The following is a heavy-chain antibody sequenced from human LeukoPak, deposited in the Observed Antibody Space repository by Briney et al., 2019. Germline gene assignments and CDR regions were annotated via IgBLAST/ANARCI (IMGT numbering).Heavy chain of an antibody. CDR1: GGSFSGYY. J-gene: IGHJ4*02. V-gene: IGHV4-34*01. CDR2: INHSGST. CDR3: ARVGRSGSYLDY. Sequence: SETLSLTCAVYGGSFSGYYWSWIRQPPGKGLEWIGEINHSGSTNYNPSLKSRVTISVDTSKNQFSLKLSSVTAADTAVYYCARVGRSGSYLDYWGQGTLVTVSS. D-gene: IGHD1-26*01.